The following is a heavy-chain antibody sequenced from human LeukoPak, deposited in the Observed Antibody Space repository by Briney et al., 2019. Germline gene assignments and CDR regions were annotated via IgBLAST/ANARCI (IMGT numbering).Heavy chain of an antibody. CDR1: GFTFSSYW. CDR2: INSDGSST. CDR3: ARAHNWGSSYFDL. J-gene: IGHJ2*01. Sequence: PGGSLRLSCAASGFTFSSYWMHWVRQAPGQGLVWVSRINSDGSSTSYADSVKGRFTISRDNAKSTLYLQMNSLRAEDTAVYYCARAHNWGSSYFDLWGRGTLVTVSS. D-gene: IGHD7-27*01. V-gene: IGHV3-74*01.